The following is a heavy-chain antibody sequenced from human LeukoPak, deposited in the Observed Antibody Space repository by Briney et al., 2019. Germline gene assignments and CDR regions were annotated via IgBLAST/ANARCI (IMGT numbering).Heavy chain of an antibody. J-gene: IGHJ4*02. CDR3: AKSPYIASHIDFDY. Sequence: TGGSLRPSCAASGFTFSSYAMSWVRQAPGKGLEWVSTVSGSGDSTWYADSVKGRFTISRDNSKSTLYLQMNSLRAEDTAVYYCAKSPYIASHIDFDYWGQGTLVTVSS. CDR2: VSGSGDST. CDR1: GFTFSSYA. V-gene: IGHV3-23*01. D-gene: IGHD3-16*01.